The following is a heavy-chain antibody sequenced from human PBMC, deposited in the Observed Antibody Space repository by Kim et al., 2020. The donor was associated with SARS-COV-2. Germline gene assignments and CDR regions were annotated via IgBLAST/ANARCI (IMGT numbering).Heavy chain of an antibody. D-gene: IGHD1-1*01. CDR3: ARGDTALQRNGALDI. Sequence: ADSEKGRFTISRDNVKNSLYLQMDSLRDEDTAVYYCARGDTALQRNGALDIWGQGTVVTVSS. J-gene: IGHJ3*02. V-gene: IGHV3-21*01.